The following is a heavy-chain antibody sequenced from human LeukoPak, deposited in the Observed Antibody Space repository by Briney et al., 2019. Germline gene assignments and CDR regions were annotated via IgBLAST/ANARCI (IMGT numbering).Heavy chain of an antibody. CDR2: ISGSGYSI. Sequence: GGSLRLSCAASGFTFSSYAMSWVRQAPGKGLEWVSAISGSGYSIHYADSVKGRFAIPRDNSKNTLYLQMNSLRAEDTAVYYCAKPSSGWYDFDYWGQGTLVTVSS. D-gene: IGHD6-13*01. J-gene: IGHJ4*02. CDR1: GFTFSSYA. V-gene: IGHV3-23*01. CDR3: AKPSSGWYDFDY.